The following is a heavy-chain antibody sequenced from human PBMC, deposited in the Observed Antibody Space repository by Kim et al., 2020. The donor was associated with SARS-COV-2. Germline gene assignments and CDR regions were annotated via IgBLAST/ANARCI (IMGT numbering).Heavy chain of an antibody. V-gene: IGHV4-39*01. CDR3: ARQSSGRLNFYYYGMDV. J-gene: IGHJ6*02. D-gene: IGHD1-26*01. CDR1: GGSISSSIYY. CDR2: IYYSGST. Sequence: SETLSLTCTVSGGSISSSIYYCGWIRQPPGKGLGWIGSIYYSGSTYYNPSLKSRITISVDTSKNQFSLQLSSVTAADTAVYYCARQSSGRLNFYYYGMDVWGQGTPGTVSS.